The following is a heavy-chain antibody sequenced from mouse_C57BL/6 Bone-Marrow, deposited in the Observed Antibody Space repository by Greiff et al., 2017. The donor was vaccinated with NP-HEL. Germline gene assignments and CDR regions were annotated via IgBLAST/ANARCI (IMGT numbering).Heavy chain of an antibody. D-gene: IGHD2-10*02. Sequence: DVQLQESGPGLVKPSQSLSLTCSVTGYSITSGYYWNWIRRFPGNKLEWVGSISYDGSTNYSPSLKNRISITRDTSKNQFFLKLNSVTAEDTATYYCARSYGNYLDYWGQGTTLTVSS. J-gene: IGHJ2*01. CDR1: GYSITSGYY. CDR2: ISYDGST. CDR3: ARSYGNYLDY. V-gene: IGHV3-6*01.